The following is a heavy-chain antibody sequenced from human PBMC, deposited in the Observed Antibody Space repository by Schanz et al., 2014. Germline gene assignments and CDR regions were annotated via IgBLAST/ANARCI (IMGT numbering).Heavy chain of an antibody. CDR3: AKDMARGGYNWVFDS. J-gene: IGHJ4*02. CDR1: GFTFSDYC. V-gene: IGHV3-11*01. D-gene: IGHD5-12*01. Sequence: QVQLVESGGGLVKPGGSLRLSCAASGFTFSDYCMVWIRQAPGKGLEWVSYICSRRTVKYADSVKGRFTFSRDNSKNTLYLQMNSLRAEDTAIYYCAKDMARGGYNWVFDSWGQGTLVTVSS. CDR2: ICSRRTV.